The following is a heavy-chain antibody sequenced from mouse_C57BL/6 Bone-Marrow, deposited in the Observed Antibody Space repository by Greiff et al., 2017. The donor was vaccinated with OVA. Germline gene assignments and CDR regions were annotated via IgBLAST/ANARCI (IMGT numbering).Heavy chain of an antibody. J-gene: IGHJ3*01. D-gene: IGHD2-4*01. CDR2: IYPGNSDT. CDR1: GYTFTSYW. V-gene: IGHV1-5*01. CDR3: TGPYYDCGGPGFAY. Sequence: EVKLQQSGTVLARPGASVKLSCKTSGYTFTSYWMHWVKQRPGQGLEWIGAIYPGNSDTSYNQKFKGKANLTAVTSASTAYMDLSSLTTEDSAVINCTGPYYDCGGPGFAYWGKGPRVTVSA.